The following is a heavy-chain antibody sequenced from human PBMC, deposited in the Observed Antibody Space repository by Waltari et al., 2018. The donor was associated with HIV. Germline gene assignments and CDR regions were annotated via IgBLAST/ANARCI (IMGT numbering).Heavy chain of an antibody. D-gene: IGHD2-15*01. CDR2: IYYSGST. CDR1: GGSISSYY. V-gene: IGHV4-59*01. J-gene: IGHJ5*02. Sequence: VQLQESGPGLVKPSETLSLTCTVSGGSISSYYWSWIRQPPGKGLEWIGYIYYSGSTNYNPSLKSRVTRSVDTSKNQFSLKLSSVTAADTAVYYCARVGVVVAAPNWLDPWGQGTLVTVSS. CDR3: ARVGVVVAAPNWLDP.